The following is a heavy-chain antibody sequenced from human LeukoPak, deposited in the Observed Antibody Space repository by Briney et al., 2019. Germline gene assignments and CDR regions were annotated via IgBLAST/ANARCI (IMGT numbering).Heavy chain of an antibody. J-gene: IGHJ6*03. CDR3: ARMGSSSSSQMDV. D-gene: IGHD6-6*01. V-gene: IGHV1-46*01. Sequence: ASVKVSCKASGYTFTGYHMHWVRQAPGQGLEWMGIINPSGGSTSYAQNFQGRVTMTRDTSTSTVYMELSSLGSEDTAVYYCARMGSSSSSQMDVWGKGTTVTVSS. CDR1: GYTFTGYH. CDR2: INPSGGST.